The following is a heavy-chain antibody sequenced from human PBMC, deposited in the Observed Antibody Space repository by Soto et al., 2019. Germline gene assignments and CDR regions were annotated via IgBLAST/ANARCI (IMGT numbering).Heavy chain of an antibody. CDR2: ISYDGSNK. CDR3: ARSGVVVAAMGMDV. CDR1: GFTVSSYA. Sequence: LGLSCASSGFTVSSYAMHWVRQAPGKGLEWVAVISYDGSNKYYADSVKGRFTISRDNSKNTLYLQMNSLRAEDTAVYYCARSGVVVAAMGMDVCGQGTTVTVSS. D-gene: IGHD2-15*01. V-gene: IGHV3-30-3*01. J-gene: IGHJ6*02.